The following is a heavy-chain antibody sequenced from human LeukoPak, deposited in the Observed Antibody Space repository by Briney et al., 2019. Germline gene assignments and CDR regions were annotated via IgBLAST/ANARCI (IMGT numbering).Heavy chain of an antibody. CDR1: GGTFSSYA. CDR2: IIPIFGTA. J-gene: IGHJ5*02. D-gene: IGHD6-13*01. CDR3: AREPTKLAAAGTVQHNWFDP. V-gene: IGHV1-69*06. Sequence: SVKVSCKASGGTFSSYAISWVRQTPGQGLEWMGGIIPIFGTANYAQKFQGRVTITADKSTSTAYMELSSLRSEDTAVYYCAREPTKLAAAGTVQHNWFDPWGQGTLVTVSS.